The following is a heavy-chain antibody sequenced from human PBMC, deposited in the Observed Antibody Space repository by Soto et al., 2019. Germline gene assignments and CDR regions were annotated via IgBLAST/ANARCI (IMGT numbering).Heavy chain of an antibody. J-gene: IGHJ4*02. V-gene: IGHV3-21*06. CDR3: ARARVYATGPLDF. Sequence: PGGSLRLSCAASGFTFTSYTMSWVRQAPGKGLEWVSSISSSSDYIYYADSMKGRVTISRDNAKNSLFLDMNSPTGEDTAVYYCARARVYATGPLDFWGQGTLVTVSS. D-gene: IGHD6-13*01. CDR2: ISSSSDYI. CDR1: GFTFTSYT.